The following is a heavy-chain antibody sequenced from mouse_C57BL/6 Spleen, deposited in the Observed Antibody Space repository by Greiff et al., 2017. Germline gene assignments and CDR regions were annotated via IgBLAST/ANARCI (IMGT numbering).Heavy chain of an antibody. CDR3: ARKDGSSPPYAMDY. CDR1: GYTFTSYG. D-gene: IGHD1-1*01. CDR2: IYPRSSTT. Sequence: VQLQESGAELARPGASVKLSCKASGYTFTSYGISWVKQRTGQGLEWIGEIYPRSSTTYYNEKFKGKATLTADKSSSTAYMGLRSLTSEDSAVYFCARKDGSSPPYAMDYWGQGTSVTVSS. J-gene: IGHJ4*01. V-gene: IGHV1-81*01.